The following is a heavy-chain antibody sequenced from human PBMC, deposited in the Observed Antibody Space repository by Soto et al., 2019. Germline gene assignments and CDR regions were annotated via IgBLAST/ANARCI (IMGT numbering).Heavy chain of an antibody. CDR1: GGSVSSGSYY. V-gene: IGHV4-61*01. CDR2: IYYTGTT. Sequence: SEILSLPCTVSGGSVSSGSYYCIFISQPPGKGLEWIGYIYYTGTTNYNPSLKSRVAISLDTSKNQFSLSLSSVTAADTAVYYCARGRGYSYGLDPWGQGTLVTVSS. CDR3: ARGRGYSYGLDP. D-gene: IGHD5-18*01. J-gene: IGHJ5*02.